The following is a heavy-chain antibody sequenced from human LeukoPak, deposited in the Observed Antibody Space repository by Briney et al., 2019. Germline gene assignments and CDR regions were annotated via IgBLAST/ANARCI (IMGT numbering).Heavy chain of an antibody. Sequence: ASVKVSCKVSGYTLSELSMHWVRQAPGKGLEWMGGLDPEDGDTVYAEKFQGRVTMTADTFTDTAYMELSSLRSEDTAVYYCARVNNFWSGYFDSWGQGTLVTVSS. CDR2: LDPEDGDT. D-gene: IGHD3-3*01. V-gene: IGHV1-24*01. CDR3: ARVNNFWSGYFDS. CDR1: GYTLSELS. J-gene: IGHJ4*02.